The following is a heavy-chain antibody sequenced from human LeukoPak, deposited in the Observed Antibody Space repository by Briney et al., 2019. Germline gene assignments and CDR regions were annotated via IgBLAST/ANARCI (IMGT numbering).Heavy chain of an antibody. D-gene: IGHD3-10*01. Sequence: SETLSLTCTVSGDSISGSNYHWGWIRQPPGKGLEWLGTVHYSGNAFYNPSLRGRTTVSVDSSKNQFSLKLTSVTAADTAVYFCARYPMAAYFDYWGQGTLVTVSS. CDR1: GDSISGSNYH. V-gene: IGHV4-39*07. CDR2: VHYSGNA. CDR3: ARYPMAAYFDY. J-gene: IGHJ4*02.